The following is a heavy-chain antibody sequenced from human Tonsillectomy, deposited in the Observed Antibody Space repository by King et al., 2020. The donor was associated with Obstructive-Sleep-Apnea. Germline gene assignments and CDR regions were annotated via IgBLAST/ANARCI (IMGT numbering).Heavy chain of an antibody. CDR3: ARQGEVDTAMVSPIDY. V-gene: IGHV5-51*01. CDR1: GYSFTSYW. CDR2: IYPGDSDT. J-gene: IGHJ4*02. D-gene: IGHD5-18*01. Sequence: QLVQSGAEVKKPGESLKISCKGSGYSFTSYWIGWVRQMPGKGLEWMGIIYPGDSDTRYSPPFQGQVTISADKSISTAYLQWSSLKASDTAMYYCARQGEVDTAMVSPIDYWGQGTLVTVSS.